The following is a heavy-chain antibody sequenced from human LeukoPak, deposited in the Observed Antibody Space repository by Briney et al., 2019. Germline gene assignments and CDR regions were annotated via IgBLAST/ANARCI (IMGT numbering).Heavy chain of an antibody. CDR2: IYYSGST. CDR1: GGSISSYY. V-gene: IGHV4-59*01. D-gene: IGHD2-2*01. CDR3: ARAYCSSTSCYAVDP. J-gene: IGHJ5*02. Sequence: SETLSLTCTVSGGSISSYYWSWIRQPPGKGLEWIGYIYYSGSTNYNPSLKSRVTISVDTSKNQFSLKLSSVTAADTAVYYCARAYCSSTSCYAVDPWGQGTLVTVS.